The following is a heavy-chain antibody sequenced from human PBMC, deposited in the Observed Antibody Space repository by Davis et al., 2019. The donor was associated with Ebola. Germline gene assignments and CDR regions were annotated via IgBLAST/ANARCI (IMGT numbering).Heavy chain of an antibody. CDR1: GFTFSAYG. CDR3: ALGYCSTTSCYTVD. D-gene: IGHD2-2*02. V-gene: IGHV3-21*01. J-gene: IGHJ4*02. Sequence: GESLKISCAASGFTFSAYGMHWVRQAPGKGLEWVSLISSSSSYIYYADSVKGRFTISRDNAKNSLYLQMNSLRAEDTAVYYCALGYCSTTSCYTVDWGQGTLVTVSS. CDR2: ISSSSSYI.